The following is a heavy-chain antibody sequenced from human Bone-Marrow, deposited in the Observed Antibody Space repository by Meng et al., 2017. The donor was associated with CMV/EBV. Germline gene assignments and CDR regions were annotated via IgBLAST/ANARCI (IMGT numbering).Heavy chain of an antibody. J-gene: IGHJ3*02. V-gene: IGHV3-48*04. CDR1: GFTFSSYA. CDR3: ARDRRFEYSSSTGSFDI. D-gene: IGHD6-6*01. CDR2: ISSSSSTI. Sequence: GESLKISCAASGFTFSSYAMHWVRQAPGKGLEWVSYISSSSSTIYYADSVKGRFTISRDNAKNSLYLQMNSLRAEDTAVYYCARDRRFEYSSSTGSFDIWGQGTMVTVSS.